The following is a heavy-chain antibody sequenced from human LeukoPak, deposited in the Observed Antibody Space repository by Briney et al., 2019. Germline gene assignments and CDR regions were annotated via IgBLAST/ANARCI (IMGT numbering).Heavy chain of an antibody. D-gene: IGHD3-22*01. V-gene: IGHV4-31*03. CDR1: GGSISSGAYY. Sequence: PSQTLSLTCSVSGGSISSGAYYWSWIRQFPGRDMEWIAYIYHTGNTYYNPSLKSRLTISLDTSKNQFSLKLSSVTAADTAVYYCARDLSGYGASDYWGQGTLVTVSS. J-gene: IGHJ4*02. CDR2: IYHTGNT. CDR3: ARDLSGYGASDY.